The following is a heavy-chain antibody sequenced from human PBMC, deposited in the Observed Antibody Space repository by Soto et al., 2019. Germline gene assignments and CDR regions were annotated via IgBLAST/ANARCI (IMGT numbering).Heavy chain of an antibody. D-gene: IGHD3-10*01. V-gene: IGHV3-7*01. Sequence: GGSLRLSCAASGFTFSSYWMSWFRQAPGKGLEWVANIKQDGSEKYYVDSVKGRFTISRDNAKNSLYLQMNSLRAEDTAVYYCERITMVRGVIRFDYWGQGTLVTVSS. J-gene: IGHJ4*02. CDR1: GFTFSSYW. CDR2: IKQDGSEK. CDR3: ERITMVRGVIRFDY.